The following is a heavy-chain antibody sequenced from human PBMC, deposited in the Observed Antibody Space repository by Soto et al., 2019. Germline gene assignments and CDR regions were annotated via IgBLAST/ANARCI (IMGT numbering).Heavy chain of an antibody. CDR1: GGSISSGGYY. CDR2: IYYSGST. CDR3: AKEGGQLEIFDY. Sequence: QVQLQESGPGLVKPSQTLSLTCTVSGGSISSGGYYWSWIRQHPGKGLEWIGYIYYSGSTYYNPSLKSRVTISVDTSKNRFSLKLSSMTAADTAVYYCAKEGGQLEIFDYWGQGTLVTVSS. J-gene: IGHJ4*02. D-gene: IGHD6-13*01. V-gene: IGHV4-31*03.